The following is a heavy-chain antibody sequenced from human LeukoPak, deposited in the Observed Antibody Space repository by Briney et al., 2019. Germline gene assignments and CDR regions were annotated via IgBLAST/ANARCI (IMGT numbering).Heavy chain of an antibody. V-gene: IGHV4-31*03. D-gene: IGHD6-19*01. Sequence: SETLSLTCTVSGGSVSSGDYYWSWIRQLPGRGLEWIGYIYYSGNTYYNPSLKSRLTISVDTSKNQFSLKLSSVTAADTAVYYCARRRGNTSGFQGYYFDYWGQGTLVTVSS. J-gene: IGHJ4*02. CDR1: GGSVSSGDYY. CDR3: ARRRGNTSGFQGYYFDY. CDR2: IYYSGNT.